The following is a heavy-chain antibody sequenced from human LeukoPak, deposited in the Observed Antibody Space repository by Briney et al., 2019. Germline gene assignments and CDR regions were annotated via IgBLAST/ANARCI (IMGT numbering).Heavy chain of an antibody. Sequence: GGSLRLSCAASGFTFSSYWMHWVRQAPGKGLVWVSRINTDGSSTIYADSVKGRFTISRDNAKNTLYLQMNSLRAEDTAVYYCAREAPYDYVWGSYRYTGYFDYWGQGTLVTVSS. CDR2: INTDGSST. CDR1: GFTFSSYW. CDR3: AREAPYDYVWGSYRYTGYFDY. D-gene: IGHD3-16*02. J-gene: IGHJ4*02. V-gene: IGHV3-74*01.